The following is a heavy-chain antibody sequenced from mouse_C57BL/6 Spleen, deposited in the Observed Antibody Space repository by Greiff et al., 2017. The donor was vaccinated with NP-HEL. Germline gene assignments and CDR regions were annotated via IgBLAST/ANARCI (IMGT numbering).Heavy chain of an antibody. J-gene: IGHJ1*03. CDR1: GFNIKDYY. D-gene: IGHD1-1*01. CDR3: TDYYGSSSRYFDV. Sequence: VQLKESGAELVRPGASVKLSCTASGFNIKDYYMHWVKQRPEQGLEWIGRIDPEDGDTEYAPKFQGKATMTADTSSNTAYLQLSSLTSEDTAVYYCTDYYGSSSRYFDVWGTGTTVTVSS. V-gene: IGHV14-1*01. CDR2: IDPEDGDT.